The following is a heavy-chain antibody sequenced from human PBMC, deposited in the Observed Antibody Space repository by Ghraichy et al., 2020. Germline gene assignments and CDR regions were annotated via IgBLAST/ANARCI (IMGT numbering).Heavy chain of an antibody. J-gene: IGHJ4*02. V-gene: IGHV3-74*01. D-gene: IGHD1-14*01. CDR1: GFSFTDYW. CDR3: VRSYKDGLRHFDY. Sequence: LSLTCAASGFSFTDYWMHWVRQTPGRGLEWVSHLNIDGTTVNYADSVKGRFTISRDNAKNTMYLQMISLTVEDTAVYYCVRSYKDGLRHFDYWGQGTHVTVSS. CDR2: LNIDGTTV.